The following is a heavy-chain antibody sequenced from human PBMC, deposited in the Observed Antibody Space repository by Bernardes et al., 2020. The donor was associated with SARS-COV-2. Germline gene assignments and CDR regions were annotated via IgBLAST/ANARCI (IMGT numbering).Heavy chain of an antibody. D-gene: IGHD5-18*01. CDR3: ARGSVTLPTWFDP. V-gene: IGHV3-21*01. Sequence: GGSLRLSCAASVFPFSSYSMNWVRQAPGKGLELVSSISSSSNYIYYADSVKGRFTISRDNAKNSLYLQMNILRAEDTAVYYCARGSVTLPTWFDPWGQGTLVTVYS. J-gene: IGHJ5*02. CDR2: ISSSSNYI. CDR1: VFPFSSYS.